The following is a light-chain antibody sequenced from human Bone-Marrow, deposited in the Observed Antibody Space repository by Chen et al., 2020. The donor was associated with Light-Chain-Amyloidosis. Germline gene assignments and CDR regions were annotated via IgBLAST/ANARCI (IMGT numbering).Light chain of an antibody. J-gene: IGKJ2*01. Sequence: EIVLTRSPGTLSLSPGESATLSCRASQNVNTRFLAWYQQKPGQAPRLLIYAASSRATGIPDRFRATGSGTDFPLSISRLEPEDFAVYYCQQYGSSPRTFGQGTKLEI. CDR1: QNVNTRF. CDR2: AAS. V-gene: IGKV3-20*01. CDR3: QQYGSSPRT.